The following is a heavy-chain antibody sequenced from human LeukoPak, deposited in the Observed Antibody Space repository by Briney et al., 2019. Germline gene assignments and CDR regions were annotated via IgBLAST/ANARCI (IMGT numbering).Heavy chain of an antibody. D-gene: IGHD2-15*01. CDR1: GYSFNSYW. Sequence: GEALQISCQGSGYSFNSYWIAWVRPRPGKGLEWMGIIYPGDSDTRYSPSFRGQITISADKSINTAYLRWSSLKASDTAMYYCARAYYCGGGSCKLEYWGQGTLVTVSS. CDR2: IYPGDSDT. V-gene: IGHV5-51*01. CDR3: ARAYYCGGGSCKLEY. J-gene: IGHJ4*02.